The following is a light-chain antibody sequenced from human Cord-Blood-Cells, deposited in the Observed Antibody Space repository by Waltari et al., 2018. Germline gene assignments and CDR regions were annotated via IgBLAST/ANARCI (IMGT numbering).Light chain of an antibody. Sequence: QSALTQPASVSGSPGQSITISCTGTSSDVGGYNYVSWYQQHPDKAPKLMIYDVSKRPSGVSNRFSGSKSGNTASLTISGLQAEDEADYYCSSYTSSSTFWVFGGGTKLTVL. V-gene: IGLV2-14*01. J-gene: IGLJ3*02. CDR2: DVS. CDR1: SSDVGGYNY. CDR3: SSYTSSSTFWV.